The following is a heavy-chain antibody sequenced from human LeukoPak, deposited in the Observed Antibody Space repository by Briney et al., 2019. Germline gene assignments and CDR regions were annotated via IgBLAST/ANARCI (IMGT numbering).Heavy chain of an antibody. V-gene: IGHV1-69*04. Sequence: ASVKVSCKASGYTFTGYYMHWVRQAPGQGLEWMGRIIPILGIANYAQKFQGRVTITADKSTSTAYMELSSLRSEDTAVYYCARDALYCSSTSCYSYYGMDVWGQGTTVTVSS. CDR3: ARDALYCSSTSCYSYYGMDV. J-gene: IGHJ6*02. CDR1: GYTFTGYY. D-gene: IGHD2-2*01. CDR2: IIPILGIA.